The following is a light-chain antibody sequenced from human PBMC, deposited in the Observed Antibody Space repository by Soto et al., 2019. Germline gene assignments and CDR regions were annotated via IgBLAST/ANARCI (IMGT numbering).Light chain of an antibody. J-gene: IGKJ1*01. Sequence: EIAMTQSPATLSVSPEERATLSCTASHYVYSNVAWFQQRPGQAPRLLIYRASTRATGTPARFSGSGSGTEFTLTITSLQSEDFALYYCQQYHNLWTFGQGTEVEIK. V-gene: IGKV3-15*01. CDR3: QQYHNLWT. CDR2: RAS. CDR1: HYVYSN.